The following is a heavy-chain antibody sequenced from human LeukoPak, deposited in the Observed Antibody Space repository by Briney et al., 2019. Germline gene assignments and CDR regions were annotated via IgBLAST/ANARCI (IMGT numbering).Heavy chain of an antibody. Sequence: PSETLSLTCTVSGGSISSYYWSWIRQPPGKGLEWIGYIYYSGSTNYNPSLKSRVTISVDTSKNQFSLKLSSVTAADTAVYYCARAGAVAELSDAFDIWGQGTMVTVSS. D-gene: IGHD6-19*01. V-gene: IGHV4-59*01. CDR1: GGSISSYY. CDR2: IYYSGST. J-gene: IGHJ3*02. CDR3: ARAGAVAELSDAFDI.